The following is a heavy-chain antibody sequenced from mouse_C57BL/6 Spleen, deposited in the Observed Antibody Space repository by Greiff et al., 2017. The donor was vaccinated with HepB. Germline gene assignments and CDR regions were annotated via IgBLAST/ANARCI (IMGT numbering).Heavy chain of an antibody. CDR1: GYTFTSYW. J-gene: IGHJ4*01. D-gene: IGHD2-1*01. CDR2: IHPNSGST. CDR3: AIYYGNYYYAMDY. Sequence: QVQLQQPGAELVKPGASVKLSCKASGYTFTSYWMHWVKQRPGQGLEWIGMIHPNSGSTNYNEKFKSKATLTVVKSSSTAYMQLSSLTSEDSAVYYCAIYYGNYYYAMDYWGQGTSVTVSS. V-gene: IGHV1-64*01.